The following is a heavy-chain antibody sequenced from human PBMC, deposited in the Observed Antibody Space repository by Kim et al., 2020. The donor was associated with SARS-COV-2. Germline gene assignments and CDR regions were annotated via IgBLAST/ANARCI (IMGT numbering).Heavy chain of an antibody. CDR3: ARGKEAYYCDSSGYYEN. CDR1: GYTFTSYD. Sequence: ASVKVSCKASGYTFTSYDINWVRQATGQGLEWMGWMNPNSGNTGYAQKFQGRVTMTRNTSISTAYMELSSLRSEDTAVYYCARGKEAYYCDSSGYYENWGQGTLVTVSS. V-gene: IGHV1-8*02. CDR2: MNPNSGNT. J-gene: IGHJ4*02. D-gene: IGHD3-22*01.